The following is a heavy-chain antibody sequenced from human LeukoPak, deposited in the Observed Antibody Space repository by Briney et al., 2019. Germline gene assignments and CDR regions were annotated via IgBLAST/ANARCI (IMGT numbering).Heavy chain of an antibody. V-gene: IGHV3-23*01. J-gene: IGHJ4*01. D-gene: IGHD6-19*01. CDR1: GFTFSNSA. CDR3: AKGIYSSGWSYFDY. CDR2: LSGSGITT. Sequence: PGGSLRLSCRASGFTFSNSAMSWVRQAPGKGLEWVSTLSGSGITTYYADSVKGRFTISRDNSKNTLYLQMNSLRAEDTAVYYCAKGIYSSGWSYFDYWGHGTLVTVSS.